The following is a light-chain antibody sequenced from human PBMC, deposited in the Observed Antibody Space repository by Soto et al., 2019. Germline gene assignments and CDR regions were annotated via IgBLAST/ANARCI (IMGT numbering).Light chain of an antibody. CDR3: CSFAGSYV. J-gene: IGLJ7*01. Sequence: QSALTQPRSVSGSPGQSVTISCSGTISDVGANNFVSWYQQHPGKVPKLMIYDATKRPSGVPDRFSGSRSGNTASLTISGLRAEDEADYYCCSFAGSYVFGTGTQLTVL. CDR1: ISDVGANNF. V-gene: IGLV2-11*01. CDR2: DAT.